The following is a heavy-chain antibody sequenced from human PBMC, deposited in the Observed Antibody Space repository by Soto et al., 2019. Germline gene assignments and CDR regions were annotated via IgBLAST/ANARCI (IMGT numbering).Heavy chain of an antibody. Sequence: EVQLVESGGGLVQPGGSLRLSCAASGFSFTSYWMHWVRQAPGKGLEWISRISTDGTTIGFAASVRGRFTASRDNAKNTVYLQLYSLRVDDTAVYYCVRDRTTFTLFDYWGQGTLVTVSS. D-gene: IGHD3-3*02. V-gene: IGHV3-74*01. CDR1: GFSFTSYW. J-gene: IGHJ4*02. CDR3: VRDRTTFTLFDY. CDR2: ISTDGTTI.